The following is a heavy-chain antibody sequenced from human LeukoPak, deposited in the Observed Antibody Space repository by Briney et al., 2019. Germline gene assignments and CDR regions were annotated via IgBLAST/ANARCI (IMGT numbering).Heavy chain of an antibody. CDR3: IRPNFETTVVTPID. CDR1: GFTLSGSA. D-gene: IGHD4-23*01. Sequence: PGGSLRLSCAASGFTLSGSAMYWVRQASGKGLEWVGRIRNKANSYATAYAASVKGRFTISRDDSKNTTYLQMNSLKTEDTAVYYCIRPNFETTVVTPIDWGQGTLVTVSS. J-gene: IGHJ4*02. CDR2: IRNKANSYAT. V-gene: IGHV3-73*01.